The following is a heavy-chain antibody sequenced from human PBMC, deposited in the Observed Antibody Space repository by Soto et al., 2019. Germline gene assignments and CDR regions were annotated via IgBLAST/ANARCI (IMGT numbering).Heavy chain of an antibody. CDR2: IDWDDDK. CDR3: ARTSSMAGTNFFDY. J-gene: IGHJ4*02. CDR1: GFSLTTSGMC. V-gene: IGHV2-70*11. D-gene: IGHD6-19*01. Sequence: SGPTLVNPTQTLTLTCTFSGFSLTTSGMCGSWIRQPPGKALEWLARIDWDDDKYYSTSLKTRLTISKDTSKNQVVLTLTNMDPVDTATYYCARTSSMAGTNFFDYWGQGTLVTVS.